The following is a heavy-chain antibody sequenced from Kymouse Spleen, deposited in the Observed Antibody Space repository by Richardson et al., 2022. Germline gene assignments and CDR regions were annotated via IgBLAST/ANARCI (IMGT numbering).Heavy chain of an antibody. Sequence: QVQLQQWGAGLLKPSETLSLTCAVYGGSFSGYYWSWIRQPPGKGLEWIGEINHSGSTNYNPSLKSRVTISVDTSKNQFSLKLSSVTAADTAVYYCARGIYYGSGSYFDYWGQGTLVTVSS. D-gene: IGHD3-10*01. J-gene: IGHJ4*02. CDR1: GGSFSGYY. V-gene: IGHV4-34*01. CDR2: INHSGST. CDR3: ARGIYYGSGSYFDY.